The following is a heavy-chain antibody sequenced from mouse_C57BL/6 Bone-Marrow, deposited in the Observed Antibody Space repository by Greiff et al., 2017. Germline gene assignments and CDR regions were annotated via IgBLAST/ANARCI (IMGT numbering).Heavy chain of an antibody. D-gene: IGHD6-1*01. CDR1: GFNIKDDY. J-gene: IGHJ2*02. CDR2: LDPENGDN. CDR3: TTECFFDY. Sequence: VQLQQSGAELVRPGASVQLACTASGFNIKDDYMRWVKQRPEQDLEWIGWLDPENGDNEYASNFQGKATITADTSSNTVYLQLTSLTSEDTAVYYCTTECFFDYWSQGTSLTFSS. V-gene: IGHV14-4*01.